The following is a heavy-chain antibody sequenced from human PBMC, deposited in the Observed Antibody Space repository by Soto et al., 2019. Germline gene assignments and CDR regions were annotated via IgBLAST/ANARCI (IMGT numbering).Heavy chain of an antibody. CDR3: ARAPLYYYDSRSYYRHFDY. V-gene: IGHV4-30-4*01. J-gene: IGHJ4*02. D-gene: IGHD3-22*01. CDR1: GGSITSGEYY. Sequence: SETLSLTCTISGGSITSGEYYWSWLRQPPGKGLEWIGYNYYSGSTNYNPSLKSRVTISVDTSKNQFSLNLRSVTAADTAVYYCARAPLYYYDSRSYYRHFDYWGQGTLVTVSS. CDR2: NYYSGST.